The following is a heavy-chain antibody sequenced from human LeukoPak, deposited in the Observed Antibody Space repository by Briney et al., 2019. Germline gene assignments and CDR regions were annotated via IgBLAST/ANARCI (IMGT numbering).Heavy chain of an antibody. V-gene: IGHV3-23*01. CDR3: VVDRIAVAGTIGDY. D-gene: IGHD6-19*01. J-gene: IGHJ4*02. CDR2: ISGSGGST. Sequence: GGSLRLSCAASGFTFSSYAMSWARPALGKGLEWVSAISGSGGSTYYADSVKGRFTISRDNSKNTLYLQMNSLRAEDTAVYYCVVDRIAVAGTIGDYWGQGTLVTVSS. CDR1: GFTFSSYA.